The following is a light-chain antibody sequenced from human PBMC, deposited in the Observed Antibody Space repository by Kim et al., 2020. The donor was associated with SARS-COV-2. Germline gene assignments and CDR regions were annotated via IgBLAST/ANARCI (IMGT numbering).Light chain of an antibody. J-gene: IGKJ2*03. CDR2: EAS. CDR3: MQSMQLPYS. CDR1: QSLRQRDGKTF. Sequence: QAASISCKSSQSLRQRDGKTFLFWYMQKPGQPPHLLIYEASNRFSGVPDRFSGSGSGTDFTLKISRVEAEDVAVYYCMQSMQLPYSFGQGTKLEIK. V-gene: IGKV2D-29*01.